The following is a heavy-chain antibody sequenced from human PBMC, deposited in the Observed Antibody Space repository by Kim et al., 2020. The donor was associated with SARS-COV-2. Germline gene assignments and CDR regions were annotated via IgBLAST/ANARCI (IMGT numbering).Heavy chain of an antibody. CDR2: INPNSGDT. D-gene: IGHD3-9*01. CDR3: ARGRIARYFGWILFDY. V-gene: IGHV1-2*02. J-gene: IGHJ4*02. Sequence: ASVKVSCKATGYTFTGYYMHWVRQAPGQGLEWMGWINPNSGDTNYAQKFQGRVTMTSDTSISTAYMELSRLRSDDTAVYYCARGRIARYFGWILFDYCVQ. CDR1: GYTFTGYY.